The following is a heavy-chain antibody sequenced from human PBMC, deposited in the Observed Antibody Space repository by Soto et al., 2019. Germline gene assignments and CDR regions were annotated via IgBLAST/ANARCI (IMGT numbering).Heavy chain of an antibody. D-gene: IGHD2-2*01. CDR3: ARVKVRDIVVVPAARAAYYYYMDV. V-gene: IGHV1-18*01. CDR2: ISAYNGNT. J-gene: IGHJ6*03. Sequence: QVQLVQSGAEVKKPGASVKVSCKASGYTFTSYGISWVRQAPGQGLEWMGWISAYNGNTNYAQKLQGRVTMTTDTSTSTAYMELRSLRSDDTAVYYCARVKVRDIVVVPAARAAYYYYMDVWGKGTMVTVSS. CDR1: GYTFTSYG.